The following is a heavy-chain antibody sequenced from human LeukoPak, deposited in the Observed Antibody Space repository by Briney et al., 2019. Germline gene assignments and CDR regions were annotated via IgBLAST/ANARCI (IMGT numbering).Heavy chain of an antibody. D-gene: IGHD3-3*01. CDR3: AREGESYDFWSGYYSY. CDR1: GGSISSSSYY. J-gene: IGHJ4*02. CDR2: IYYSGST. Sequence: SETLFLTCTVSGGSISSSSYYWGWIRQPPGMGLEWIGSIYYSGSTYYNPSLKSRVTISVDTSKNQFSLKLSSVTAADTAVYYCAREGESYDFWSGYYSYWGQGTLVTVSS. V-gene: IGHV4-39*02.